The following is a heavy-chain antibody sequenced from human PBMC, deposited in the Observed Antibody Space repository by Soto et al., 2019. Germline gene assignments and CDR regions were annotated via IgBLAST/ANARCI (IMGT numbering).Heavy chain of an antibody. V-gene: IGHV4-31*03. Sequence: QVQLQESCPGLVKPSQTLSLTCTVSGGSISSGGYYWSWIRQHPGSGLEWIGYIYYSGSTNYNQSLKSRVTISVDTSKNQFSLKLSSVTAADTAVYYCARSIEDGDPIPSDYWGQGTLVTVSS. CDR2: IYYSGST. CDR1: GGSISSGGYY. D-gene: IGHD4-17*01. J-gene: IGHJ4*02. CDR3: ARSIEDGDPIPSDY.